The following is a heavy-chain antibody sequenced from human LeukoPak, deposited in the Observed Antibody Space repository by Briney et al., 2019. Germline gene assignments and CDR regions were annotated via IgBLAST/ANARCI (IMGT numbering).Heavy chain of an antibody. D-gene: IGHD3-22*01. Sequence: PGGSLRLSCAVSGFTFSSYAMHWVRQAPGKGLEWVAVISYDGSNKYYADSVKGRFTISRDNSKNTLYLQMNSLRAEDTAVYYCARDDSSGYCFDYWGQGTLVTVSS. CDR2: ISYDGSNK. V-gene: IGHV3-30*04. CDR3: ARDDSSGYCFDY. J-gene: IGHJ4*02. CDR1: GFTFSSYA.